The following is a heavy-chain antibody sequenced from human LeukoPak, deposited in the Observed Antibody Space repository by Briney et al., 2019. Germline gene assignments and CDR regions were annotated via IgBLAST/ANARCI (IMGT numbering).Heavy chain of an antibody. CDR3: ARSSSGGWGRDY. V-gene: IGHV4-31*03. J-gene: IGHJ4*02. Sequence: SETLSLTCTVSGGSISSGGYYWRWIRQHPGKGLEWIGYIYYSGSTYYNPSLKSRVTISVDTSKNQFSLKLSSVTAADTAVYYCARSSSGGWGRDYWGQGTLVTVSS. CDR1: GGSISSGGYY. CDR2: IYYSGST. D-gene: IGHD2-21*02.